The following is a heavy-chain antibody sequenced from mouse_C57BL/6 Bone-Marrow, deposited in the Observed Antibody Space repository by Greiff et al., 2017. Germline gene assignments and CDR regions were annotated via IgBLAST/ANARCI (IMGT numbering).Heavy chain of an antibody. CDR1: GFNIKDDY. V-gene: IGHV14-4*01. CDR2: IDPEIGDT. D-gene: IGHD2-3*01. Sequence: VQLQQSGAELVRPGASVKLSCTASGFNIKDDYIHWVKQRPEQGLEWIGWIDPEIGDTEYASKFQGKATITSDTSSNTAYLQLSSLTSEDTAVYACSSFDGNYFDCWGQGAPLTVGS. J-gene: IGHJ2*01. CDR3: SSFDGNYFDC.